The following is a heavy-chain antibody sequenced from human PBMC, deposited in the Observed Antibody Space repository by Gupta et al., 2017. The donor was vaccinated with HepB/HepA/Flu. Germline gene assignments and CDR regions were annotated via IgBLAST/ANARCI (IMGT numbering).Heavy chain of an antibody. J-gene: IGHJ4*02. CDR1: GSIFSGSD. CDR3: TRHLETSEV. Sequence: EVQPVESGGGLVQPGGSLKPSGAGSGSIFSGSDLHWVRQASGKGLEWVGRIRAKANDSATAYVASVKGGFTISRDDSKNTAHRQMNSLKAEDTAMYYCTRHLETSEVWGQGTLVTVSS. V-gene: IGHV3-73*01. D-gene: IGHD5-24*01. CDR2: IRAKANDSAT.